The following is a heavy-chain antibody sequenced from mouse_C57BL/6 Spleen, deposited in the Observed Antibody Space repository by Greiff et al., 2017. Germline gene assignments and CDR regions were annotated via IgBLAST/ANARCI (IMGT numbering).Heavy chain of an antibody. J-gene: IGHJ1*03. CDR3: ARDDTTVDWYFDV. CDR2: ISYDGSN. CDR1: GYSITSGYY. V-gene: IGHV3-6*01. D-gene: IGHD1-1*01. Sequence: EVKLQESGPGLVKPSPSLSLTCSVTGYSITSGYYWNWIRQFPGNKLEWMGYISYDGSNNYNPSLKNRISITRDTSKNQFFLKLNSVTTEDTATYYCARDDTTVDWYFDVWGTGTTVTVSS.